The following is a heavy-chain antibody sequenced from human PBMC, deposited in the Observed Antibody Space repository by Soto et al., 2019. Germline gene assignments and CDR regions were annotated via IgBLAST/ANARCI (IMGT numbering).Heavy chain of an antibody. CDR2: INSDGSST. CDR1: GFTFSSYW. D-gene: IGHD2-8*01. V-gene: IGHV3-74*01. J-gene: IGHJ3*02. CDR3: ARDNGNDDAFDI. Sequence: GGSLRLSCAASGFTFSSYWMHWVRQAPGKGLVWVSRINSDGSSTSYADSVKGRFTISRDNAKNTLYLQMNSLRAEDAAVYYCARDNGNDDAFDIWGQGTMFTVS.